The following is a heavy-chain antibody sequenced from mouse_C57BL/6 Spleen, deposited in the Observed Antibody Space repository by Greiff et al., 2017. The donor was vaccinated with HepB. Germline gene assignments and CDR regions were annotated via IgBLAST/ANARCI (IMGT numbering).Heavy chain of an antibody. J-gene: IGHJ2*01. V-gene: IGHV1-4*01. CDR2: INPSSGYT. D-gene: IGHD2-5*01. Sequence: LVESGAELARPGASVKMSCKASGYTFTSYTMHWVKQRPGQGLEWIGYINPSSGYTKYNQKFKDKATLTADKSSSTAYMQLSSLTSEDSAVYYCARGSNYEEDYWGQGTTLTVSS. CDR3: ARGSNYEEDY. CDR1: GYTFTSYT.